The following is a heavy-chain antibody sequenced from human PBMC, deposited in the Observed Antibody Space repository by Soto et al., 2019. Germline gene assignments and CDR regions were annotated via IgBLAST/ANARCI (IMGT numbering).Heavy chain of an antibody. CDR1: GGSFSGYY. Sequence: QVQLQQWGAGLLKPSETLSLTCAVYGGSFSGYYWSWIRQPPGKGLEWIGEINHSGSTNYNPSLKSRVTISVDTSKNQFSLKLSSVTAADTAVYYCASHGYSGYDATYYFDYWGQGTLVTVSS. CDR3: ASHGYSGYDATYYFDY. D-gene: IGHD5-12*01. J-gene: IGHJ4*02. V-gene: IGHV4-34*01. CDR2: INHSGST.